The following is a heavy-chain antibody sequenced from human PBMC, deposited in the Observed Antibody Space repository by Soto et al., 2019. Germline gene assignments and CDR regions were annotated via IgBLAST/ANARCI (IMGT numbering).Heavy chain of an antibody. CDR3: ARGRDSSSWYGSADYYYYGMDV. Sequence: SVKVSCKASGGTFSSYAISWVRQAPGQGLEWMGGIIPIFGTANYAQKFQGRVTITADKSTSTAYMELSSLRSEDTAVYYCARGRDSSSWYGSADYYYYGMDVWGQGTTVTVSS. D-gene: IGHD6-13*01. CDR2: IIPIFGTA. CDR1: GGTFSSYA. V-gene: IGHV1-69*06. J-gene: IGHJ6*02.